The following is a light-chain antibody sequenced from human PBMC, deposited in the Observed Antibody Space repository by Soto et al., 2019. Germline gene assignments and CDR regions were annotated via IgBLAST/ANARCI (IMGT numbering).Light chain of an antibody. CDR2: EAS. J-gene: IGKJ1*01. V-gene: IGKV1-5*03. Sequence: IKRPQSPSHRSTSVGDSIPITCRASQTISSWLAWYQQKPGKAPKLLIYEASTLQSAVPSRFSGSGSGTEFTLTISSLQPDDFATYYCQHYNSYSAPFGPGTKVDIK. CDR1: QTISSW. CDR3: QHYNSYSAP.